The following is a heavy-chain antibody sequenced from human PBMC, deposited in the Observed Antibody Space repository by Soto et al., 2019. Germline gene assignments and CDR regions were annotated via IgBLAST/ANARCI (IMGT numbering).Heavy chain of an antibody. D-gene: IGHD2-2*02. CDR2: IYPGDSDT. CDR3: ARRGCSSTSCYTVFDY. CDR1: GYSFTSYW. Sequence: EVQLVQSGAEVKKPGESLKISCKGSGYSFTSYWIGWVRQMPGKGLEWMGIIYPGDSDTRYSPSFQGQVTISADKSISTAYLQWSSLKASDTDMYYCARRGCSSTSCYTVFDYWGQGTLVTVSS. V-gene: IGHV5-51*03. J-gene: IGHJ4*02.